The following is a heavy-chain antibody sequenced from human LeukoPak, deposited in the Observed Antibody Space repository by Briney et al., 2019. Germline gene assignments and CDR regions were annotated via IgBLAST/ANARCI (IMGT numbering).Heavy chain of an antibody. D-gene: IGHD3-22*01. V-gene: IGHV1-2*02. Sequence: ASVKVSCKASGYTFTGYYMHWVRQAPGQGLEWMGWINPNSGGTNYAQKFQGRVTMTRDTSISTAYMELSRLRSDDTAVYYCALDSSGYYHIFDYWGQGTLVTVSS. CDR2: INPNSGGT. CDR1: GYTFTGYY. J-gene: IGHJ4*02. CDR3: ALDSSGYYHIFDY.